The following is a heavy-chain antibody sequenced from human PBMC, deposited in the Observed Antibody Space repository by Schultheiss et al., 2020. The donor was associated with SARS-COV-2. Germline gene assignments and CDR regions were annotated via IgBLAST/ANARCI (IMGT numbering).Heavy chain of an antibody. CDR3: ARGIVVVPAAMGDYYYGMDV. D-gene: IGHD2-2*01. CDR2: IYYSGNT. J-gene: IGHJ6*02. Sequence: SETLSLTCTVSGGSVSSGSYYWSWIRQPPGKGLEWIGHIYYSGNTYYNPSLKSRVTISVDTSKNQFSLKLSSVTAADTAVYYCARGIVVVPAAMGDYYYGMDVWGQGTTVTVSS. V-gene: IGHV4-61*01. CDR1: GGSVSSGSYY.